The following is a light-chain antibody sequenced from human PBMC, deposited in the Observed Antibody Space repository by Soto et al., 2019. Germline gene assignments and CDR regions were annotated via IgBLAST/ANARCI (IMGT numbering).Light chain of an antibody. CDR1: RSNIGAGYG. J-gene: IGLJ3*02. CDR3: QSYDSSLTGSV. Sequence: QPVLTQPPSVSGAPGQRVTFSCTGSRSNIGAGYGVHWYRQLPGTAPKLLIFDTYNRPSGVPDRFSGSRSGTSVSLAITGLQAEDEADYYCQSYDSSLTGSVFGGGTKLTVL. V-gene: IGLV1-40*01. CDR2: DTY.